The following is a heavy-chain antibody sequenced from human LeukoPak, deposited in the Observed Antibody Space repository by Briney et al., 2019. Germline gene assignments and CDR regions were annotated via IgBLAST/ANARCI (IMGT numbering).Heavy chain of an antibody. Sequence: SETLSLTCAVYGGSFSGYYWSWIRQPPGNGLEWIGFIYYSGSTYYNPSLKSRVTISVDTSKNQFSLKLSSVTAADTAVYYCARVNLLLWSGELLSPGYYMDVWGKGTTVTVSS. J-gene: IGHJ6*03. D-gene: IGHD3-10*01. V-gene: IGHV4-34*01. CDR1: GGSFSGYY. CDR2: IYYSGST. CDR3: ARVNLLLWSGELLSPGYYMDV.